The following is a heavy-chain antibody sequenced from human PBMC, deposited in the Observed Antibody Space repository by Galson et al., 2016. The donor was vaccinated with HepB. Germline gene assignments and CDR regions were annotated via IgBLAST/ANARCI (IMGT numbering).Heavy chain of an antibody. J-gene: IGHJ5*02. V-gene: IGHV3-23*01. CDR3: AKERGTYARYNWFDA. Sequence: SLRLSCAASGFIFSNYAMSWVRQAPGKGLEWVLSIGSSDGSTYYADSVRGRFTISRDNSRNTLYLQMNSLTADDTALYYCAKERGTYARYNWFDAWGQGTLVTVSS. CDR1: GFIFSNYA. D-gene: IGHD3-16*01. CDR2: IGSSDGST.